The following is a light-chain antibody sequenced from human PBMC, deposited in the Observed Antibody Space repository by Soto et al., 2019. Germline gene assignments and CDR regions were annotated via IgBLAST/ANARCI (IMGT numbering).Light chain of an antibody. V-gene: IGKV1-39*01. CDR2: AAS. Sequence: DIQMTQSPSSLSASVGDRVTITCRASQSISSYLNWYQQKPGKAPKLLIYAASSLQSGVPSRVSGSGSGTDFTLTISSLQPEDFATYYCQQSYSSPPWTFGQGTKVEI. CDR1: QSISSY. CDR3: QQSYSSPPWT. J-gene: IGKJ1*01.